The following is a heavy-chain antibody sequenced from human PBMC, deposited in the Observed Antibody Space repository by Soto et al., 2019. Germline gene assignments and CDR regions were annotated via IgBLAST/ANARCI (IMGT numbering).Heavy chain of an antibody. CDR2: ISGRSGST. CDR3: AKTPLKYCSSTSCHFFDY. V-gene: IGHV3-23*01. J-gene: IGHJ4*02. D-gene: IGHD2-2*01. CDR1: GFTFSSYA. Sequence: PGGSLRLSCAASGFTFSSYAMSWVRQAPGKGLEWVSAISGRSGSTYYADYVKGRFTISRDNSKNTLYLQMNSLRAEDTAVYYCAKTPLKYCSSTSCHFFDYWGQGTLVTVSS.